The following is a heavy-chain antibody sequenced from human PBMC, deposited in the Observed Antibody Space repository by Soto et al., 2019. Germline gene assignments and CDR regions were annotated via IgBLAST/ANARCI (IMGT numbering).Heavy chain of an antibody. CDR3: ARESGGATATLDYYYFYMDV. CDR1: GDSFNDYY. J-gene: IGHJ6*03. Sequence: QVQLVQSGAEVRKPGASVTVSCRSSGDSFNDYYIHWVRRAPGQGLEWMGWINPNGGVTKYAQKFQGWVSMTRDTSIRTVYMQLSRLRSDDTAVYYCARESGGATATLDYYYFYMDVWGTGTTVTVSS. CDR2: INPNGGVT. V-gene: IGHV1-2*04. D-gene: IGHD5-12*01.